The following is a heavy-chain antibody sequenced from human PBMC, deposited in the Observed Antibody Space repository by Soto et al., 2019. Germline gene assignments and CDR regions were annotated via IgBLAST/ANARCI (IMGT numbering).Heavy chain of an antibody. J-gene: IGHJ4*02. V-gene: IGHV3-73*01. CDR2: IRSKANSYAT. CDR3: TVQGEYSNSPYFDY. Sequence: GGSLRLSCASSGFTFSGSAMHWVRQASGKGLEWVGRIRSKANSYATAYAASVKGRFTISRDDSKNTAYLQMNSLKTEDTAVYYCTVQGEYSNSPYFDYWGQGTLVTVSS. D-gene: IGHD6-6*01. CDR1: GFTFSGSA.